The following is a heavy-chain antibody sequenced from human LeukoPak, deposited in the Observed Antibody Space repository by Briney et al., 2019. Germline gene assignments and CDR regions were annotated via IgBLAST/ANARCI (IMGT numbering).Heavy chain of an antibody. J-gene: IGHJ6*02. V-gene: IGHV3-21*01. CDR3: ARAYYDILTGTPNGMDV. D-gene: IGHD3-9*01. CDR1: GFTFSSYS. CDR2: ISSSSSYI. Sequence: PGGSLRLSCAASGFTFSSYSMNWVRQAPGKGLEWVSSISSSSSYIYYADSVKGRFTISRDNAKNSLYLQMNSLRAEDTAVYYCARAYYDILTGTPNGMDVWGQGTTVTVSS.